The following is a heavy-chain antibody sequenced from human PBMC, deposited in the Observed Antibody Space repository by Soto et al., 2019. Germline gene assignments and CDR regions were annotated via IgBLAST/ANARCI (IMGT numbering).Heavy chain of an antibody. D-gene: IGHD3-10*01. CDR1: GFTFSAYV. CDR2: IWYDGSNK. CDR3: ARGGRDRGVTDY. Sequence: QVQLVESGGGVVQPGRSLRLSCAASGFTFSAYVMHWVRQAPGKGLEWVAVIWYDGSNKYYADSVKGRFTISRDNSKNTLYLERTRLRAEDTDVYYWARGGRDRGVTDYWGQGTLVTVSS. J-gene: IGHJ4*02. V-gene: IGHV3-33*01.